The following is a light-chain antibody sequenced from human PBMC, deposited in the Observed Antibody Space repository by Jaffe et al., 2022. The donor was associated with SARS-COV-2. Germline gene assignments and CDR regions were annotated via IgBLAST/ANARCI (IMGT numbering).Light chain of an antibody. J-gene: IGLJ3*02. CDR3: ALYMGSGISV. CDR2: STK. Sequence: QTVVTQEPSFSVSPGGTVTLTCGLESGSVSTSFYPSWYQQTPGQAPRTLIYSTKKRSSGVPDRFSGSILGNKAALTITGAQADDECDYYCALYMGSGISVFGGGTKLTVL. CDR1: SGSVSTSFY. V-gene: IGLV8-61*01.